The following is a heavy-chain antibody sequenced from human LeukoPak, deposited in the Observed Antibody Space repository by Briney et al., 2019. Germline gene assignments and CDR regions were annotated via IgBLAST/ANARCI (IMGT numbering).Heavy chain of an antibody. D-gene: IGHD2-15*01. V-gene: IGHV5-51*01. CDR1: GYSFTSYW. Sequence: GESLKISCKGSGYSFTSYWIGWVRQMPGKGLEWMGIIYPRDSDTRYSPSFQGHVTISTDKSISTAYLQWSSLKASDTAIYYCATMHRGFCSGSHCSHDYWGQGTLVTVSS. J-gene: IGHJ4*02. CDR3: ATMHRGFCSGSHCSHDY. CDR2: IYPRDSDT.